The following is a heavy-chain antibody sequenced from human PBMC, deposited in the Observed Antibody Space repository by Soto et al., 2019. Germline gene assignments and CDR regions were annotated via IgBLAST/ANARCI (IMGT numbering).Heavy chain of an antibody. CDR2: IMPGSSHI. CDR3: ARDHYDSSGYTYFQH. V-gene: IGHV3-48*02. Sequence: GGSLRLSCAASGFTFSIYSMNWVRQAPGKGLEWVSYIMPGSSHIFYADSVKGRFTISRDNAKNSLYLQMNSLRDEDTAVYYCARDHYDSSGYTYFQHWGQGTLVTVSS. CDR1: GFTFSIYS. D-gene: IGHD3-22*01. J-gene: IGHJ1*01.